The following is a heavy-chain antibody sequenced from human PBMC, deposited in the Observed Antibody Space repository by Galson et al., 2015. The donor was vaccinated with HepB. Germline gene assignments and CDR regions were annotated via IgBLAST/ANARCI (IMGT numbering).Heavy chain of an antibody. Sequence: SLRLSCAASGFTFSSYAMHWVRQAPGKGLEWVAVISYDGSNKYYADSVKGRFTISRDNSKNTLYLQMNSLRAEDTAVYYCANTLGYYYYYMDVWGKGTTVTVSS. CDR1: GFTFSSYA. V-gene: IGHV3-30-3*01. J-gene: IGHJ6*03. CDR2: ISYDGSNK. CDR3: ANTLGYYYYYMDV.